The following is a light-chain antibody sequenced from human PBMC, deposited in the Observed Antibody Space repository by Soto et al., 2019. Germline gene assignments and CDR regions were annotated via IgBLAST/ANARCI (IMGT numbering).Light chain of an antibody. CDR3: SSYTSASTLLYL. J-gene: IGLJ1*01. V-gene: IGLV2-14*01. CDR1: SSDVGGYNY. CDR2: GVT. Sequence: QSALTQPASVSGSPGQSITISCTGTSSDVGGYNYVSWYQQHPGIAPKLLIYGVTNRPSGVSTRFSGSKSGNTGSLTTTGLQAEDEADYHCSSYTSASTLLYLFGTGTKVTVL.